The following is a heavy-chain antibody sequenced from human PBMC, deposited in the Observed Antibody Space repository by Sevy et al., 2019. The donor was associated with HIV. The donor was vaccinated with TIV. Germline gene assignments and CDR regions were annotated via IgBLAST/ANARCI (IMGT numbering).Heavy chain of an antibody. V-gene: IGHV3-48*01. CDR1: GFTFSSYS. J-gene: IGHJ4*02. Sequence: GWSLRLSCTASGFTFSSYSMNWVRQAPGMGLEWVSYISSGSGSIFYADSVKGRFTISRDNAKNSLYLQMNSLRAEDTAVYYCTRERELTTLDYWGQGTLVTVSS. CDR2: ISSGSGSI. CDR3: TRERELTTLDY. D-gene: IGHD4-4*01.